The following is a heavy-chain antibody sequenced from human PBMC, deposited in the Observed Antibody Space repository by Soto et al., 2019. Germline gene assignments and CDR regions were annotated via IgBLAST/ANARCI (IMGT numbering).Heavy chain of an antibody. CDR2: ISGSSSYI. J-gene: IGHJ6*02. CDR3: ARGTDSSSGGFYYYYYYGMDV. CDR1: GFTFSSYA. V-gene: IGHV3-21*01. Sequence: GGSLRLSCAASGFTFSSYAMSWVRQAPGKGLEWVSAISGSSSYIYYADSVKGRFTISRDNAKNSLYLQMNSLRAEDTAVYYCARGTDSSSGGFYYYYYYGMDVWGQGTTVTVSS. D-gene: IGHD6-6*01.